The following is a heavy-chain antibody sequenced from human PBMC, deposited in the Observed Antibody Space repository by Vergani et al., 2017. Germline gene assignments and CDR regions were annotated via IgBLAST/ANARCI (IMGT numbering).Heavy chain of an antibody. J-gene: IGHJ3*01. CDR1: GFTFSNYC. Sequence: EVQLVESGGVLVQPGGSLRLSCAASGFTFSNYCMHWVRQAPGKGLVWLSRITGDGGSTAYADSVTGRFTISRDNAKNTIYLQMNTLRAESTAIYYCASDQGDWSFWGRGTMVTVSP. CDR2: ITGDGGST. D-gene: IGHD2-21*02. CDR3: ASDQGDWSF. V-gene: IGHV3-74*01.